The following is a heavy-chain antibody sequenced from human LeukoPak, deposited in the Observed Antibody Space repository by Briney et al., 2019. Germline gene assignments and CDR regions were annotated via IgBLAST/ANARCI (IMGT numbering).Heavy chain of an antibody. D-gene: IGHD6-19*01. Sequence: ASVKVSCKASGYTFTSYSVTWARQAPDQRLEWVGWINTYNGNTNYVQNLQGRVTMITDAFTNTAYMELRDLRSDDTAVYYCARSSGIMGPTTPDYWGQGTLVAVSS. CDR1: GYTFTSYS. CDR2: INTYNGNT. J-gene: IGHJ4*02. V-gene: IGHV1-18*01. CDR3: ARSSGIMGPTTPDY.